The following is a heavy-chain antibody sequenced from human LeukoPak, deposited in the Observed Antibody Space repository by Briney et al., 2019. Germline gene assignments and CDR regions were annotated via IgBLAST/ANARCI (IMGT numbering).Heavy chain of an antibody. J-gene: IGHJ4*02. Sequence: GGSLRLSCAASGFTVSSNYTSWVRQAPGKGLEWVSVIYNNNSTYYADSVKGRFTISRHSSKNTLYLQMESLRAEDTAVYYCTRGSRWGFDYWGQGTLVTVSS. D-gene: IGHD4-23*01. CDR2: IYNNNST. CDR1: GFTVSSNY. V-gene: IGHV3-53*04. CDR3: TRGSRWGFDY.